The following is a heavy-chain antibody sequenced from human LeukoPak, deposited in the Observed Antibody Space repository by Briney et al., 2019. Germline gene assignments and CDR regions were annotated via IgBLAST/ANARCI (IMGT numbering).Heavy chain of an antibody. J-gene: IGHJ6*02. CDR1: GFTFSRYS. V-gene: IGHV3-48*01. CDR3: ARDLQGSYYYGMDV. Sequence: PGGSLRLSCADSGFTFSRYSMNWARQAPGKGLEWVSYISSNSNTIYYADSVKGRFTISGDNGKNSLYLQMNSLRAEDTAVYYCARDLQGSYYYGMDVWGQGTTVIVSS. CDR2: ISSNSNTI. D-gene: IGHD2-15*01.